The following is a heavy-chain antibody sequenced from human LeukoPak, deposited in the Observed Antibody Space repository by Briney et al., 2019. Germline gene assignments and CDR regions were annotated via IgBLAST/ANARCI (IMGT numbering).Heavy chain of an antibody. V-gene: IGHV3-11*04. CDR1: GFTFSDYY. CDR2: ISTSGSTM. CDR3: AGDGESGQWLYYFDY. D-gene: IGHD6-19*01. Sequence: GGSLRLSCAASGFTFSDYYMSWIRQAPGKGLEWVSYISTSGSTMYYADSVKGRFTISRDNAKNSLYLQMNSLRAEDTAVYYCAGDGESGQWLYYFDYWGQGTLVTVSS. J-gene: IGHJ4*02.